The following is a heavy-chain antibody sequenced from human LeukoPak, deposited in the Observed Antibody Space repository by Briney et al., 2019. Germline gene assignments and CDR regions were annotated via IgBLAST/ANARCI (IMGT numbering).Heavy chain of an antibody. CDR3: ARWSAADGMDV. V-gene: IGHV3-64*01. D-gene: IGHD3-3*01. CDR2: ISSNGGGT. J-gene: IGHJ6*02. CDR1: GFTFSSYN. Sequence: PGGSLRLSCAASGFTFSSYNMHWVRQAPGMGLEYVSAISSNGGGTYYVSSVKGRFTISRDNSKNTLFPLMGSLRAEDMGVYYCARWSAADGMDVWGQGTTVTVSS.